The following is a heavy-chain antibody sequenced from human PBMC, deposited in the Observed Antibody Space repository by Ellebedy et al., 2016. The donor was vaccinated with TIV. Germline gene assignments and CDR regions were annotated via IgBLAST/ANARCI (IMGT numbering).Heavy chain of an antibody. CDR1: GYTFASYG. V-gene: IGHV1-2*02. Sequence: ASVKVSXXASGYTFASYGINWVRQAPGQGLECMGYIHPNSGGTNPTQDFQGRVTMTLDRPTSTAYMELTGLTSNDTAVYYCARGDRGFFVYWGQGTLVTVSS. J-gene: IGHJ4*02. CDR3: ARGDRGFFVY. D-gene: IGHD3-16*01. CDR2: IHPNSGGT.